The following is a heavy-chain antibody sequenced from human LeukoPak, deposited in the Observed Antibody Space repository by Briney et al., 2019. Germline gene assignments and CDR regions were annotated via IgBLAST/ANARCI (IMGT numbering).Heavy chain of an antibody. CDR1: GGSFSGYY. CDR3: ASKGNSGSYYIWSNWFDP. J-gene: IGHJ5*02. D-gene: IGHD1-26*01. V-gene: IGHV4-34*01. Sequence: PSETLSLTCAVYGGSFSGYYWSWIRQPPGKGLEWIGKINHSGSTNYNPSLKSRVTISVDTSKNQFSLKLSSVTAADTAVYYCASKGNSGSYYIWSNWFDPWGQGTLVTVSS. CDR2: INHSGST.